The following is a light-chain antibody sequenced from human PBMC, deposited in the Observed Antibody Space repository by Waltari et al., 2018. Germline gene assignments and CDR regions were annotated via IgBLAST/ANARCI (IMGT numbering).Light chain of an antibody. J-gene: IGKJ1*01. CDR3: QQYYTMWT. CDR1: QGISNS. CDR2: GAA. Sequence: ITCRASQGISNSLAWYQQKAGKAPKLLLSGAARLESGVPSRFSGSGSGTHYTLTIISLQPEDFATYYCQQYYTMWTFGQGTKVEVK. V-gene: IGKV1-NL1*01.